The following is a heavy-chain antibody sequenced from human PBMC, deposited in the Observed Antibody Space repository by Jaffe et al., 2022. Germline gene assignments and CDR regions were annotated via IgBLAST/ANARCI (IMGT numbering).Heavy chain of an antibody. V-gene: IGHV4-38-2*01. Sequence: QVQLQESGPGLVKPSETLSLTCAVSGYSISSGYYWGWIRQPPGKGLEWIGSIYHSGSTYYNPSLKSRVTISVDTSKNQFSLKLSSVTAADTAVYYCARRGGITMVRGVINGFDYWGQGTLVTVSS. CDR1: GYSISSGYY. CDR3: ARRGGITMVRGVINGFDY. CDR2: IYHSGST. D-gene: IGHD3-10*01. J-gene: IGHJ4*02.